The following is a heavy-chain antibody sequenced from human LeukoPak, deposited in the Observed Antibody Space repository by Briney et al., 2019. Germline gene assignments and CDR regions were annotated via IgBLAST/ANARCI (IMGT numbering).Heavy chain of an antibody. Sequence: GGSLRLSCAASGFTFSGYWMHWVRQVPGKGLGWVWRLNTDGSSTSYADSVKGRFTISRDNAKNTLYLQMNSLRAEDTAVYYCARDDAFRGVAMDVWGQGTTVTVSS. CDR3: ARDDAFRGVAMDV. D-gene: IGHD3-16*01. CDR1: GFTFSGYW. V-gene: IGHV3-74*01. CDR2: LNTDGSST. J-gene: IGHJ6*01.